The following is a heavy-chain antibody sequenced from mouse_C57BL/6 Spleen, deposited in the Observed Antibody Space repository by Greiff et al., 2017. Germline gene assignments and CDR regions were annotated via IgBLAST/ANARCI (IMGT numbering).Heavy chain of an antibody. Sequence: VHVKQSGPELVKPGASVKIPCKASGYTFTDYNMDWVKQSHGKSLEWIGDINPNNGGTIYNQKFKGKATLTVDKSSSTAYMELRSLTSEDTAVYYCARSGDYDAGDYFDYWGQGTTLTVSS. D-gene: IGHD2-4*01. J-gene: IGHJ2*01. V-gene: IGHV1-18*01. CDR3: ARSGDYDAGDYFDY. CDR2: INPNNGGT. CDR1: GYTFTDYN.